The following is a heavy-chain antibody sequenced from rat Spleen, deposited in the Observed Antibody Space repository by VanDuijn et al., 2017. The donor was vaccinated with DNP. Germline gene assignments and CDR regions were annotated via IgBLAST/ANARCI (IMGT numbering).Heavy chain of an antibody. CDR2: ISYEGSST. Sequence: EVQLVESGGGLVQPGRSLKLSCAASGFTFSDYYMAWVRQAPKKGLEWVASISYEGSSTYYGDSVKGRFTISRDNAKSTLYLQMNSLRSEDTATYYGARQSALFDYWGQGVMVTVSS. CDR3: ARQSALFDY. V-gene: IGHV5-22*01. CDR1: GFTFSDYY. D-gene: IGHD3-1*01. J-gene: IGHJ2*01.